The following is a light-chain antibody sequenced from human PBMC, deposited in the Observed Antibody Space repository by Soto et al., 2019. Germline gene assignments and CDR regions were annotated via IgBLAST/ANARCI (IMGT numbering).Light chain of an antibody. CDR1: QSISSLY. V-gene: IGKV3-20*01. CDR3: QQYGDCNSPRYS. J-gene: IGKJ2*03. CDR2: ATS. Sequence: EVVLTQSPGTLSLSPGERVTVSCRASQSISSLYLAWYQQKPGQAPRLLIYATSNRATGIPDRFSGSGSGTDFTLTITRLEPEDFAVYYCQQYGDCNSPRYSFGQGTRLDIK.